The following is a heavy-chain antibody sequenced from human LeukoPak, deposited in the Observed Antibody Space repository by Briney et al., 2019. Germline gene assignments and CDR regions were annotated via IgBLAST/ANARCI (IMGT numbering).Heavy chain of an antibody. V-gene: IGHV3-21*01. CDR3: ARGPSNYVQNWFDP. CDR2: ISSSSSYI. J-gene: IGHJ5*02. CDR1: GFIFSSYS. Sequence: GGSLRLSCAASGFIFSSYSINWVRQAPGKGLEWVSSISSSSSYIYYADSVKGRFTISRDNAKKSLYLQMNSLRAEDTAVYYCARGPSNYVQNWFDPWGQGTLVTVSS. D-gene: IGHD4-11*01.